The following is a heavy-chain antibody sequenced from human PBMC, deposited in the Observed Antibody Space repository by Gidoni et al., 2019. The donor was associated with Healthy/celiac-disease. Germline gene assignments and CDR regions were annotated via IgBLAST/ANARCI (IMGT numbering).Heavy chain of an antibody. D-gene: IGHD2-21*02. CDR2: SNPSGGST. V-gene: IGHV1-46*01. CDR1: GYTFTSYY. CDR3: AKARHCGGDCYEAHAFDI. J-gene: IGHJ3*02. Sequence: QVQLVQSGAEVKKPGASVKVSCKASGYTFTSYYMHWVRQAPGQGLEWMGISNPSGGSTSYAQKFQGRVTMTRDTSTSTVYMERSSLRSEDTAVYYCAKARHCGGDCYEAHAFDIWGQGTMVTVSS.